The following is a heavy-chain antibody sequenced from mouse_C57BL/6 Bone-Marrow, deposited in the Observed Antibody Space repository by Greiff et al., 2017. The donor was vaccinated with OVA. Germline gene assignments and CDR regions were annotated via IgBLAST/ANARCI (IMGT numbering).Heavy chain of an antibody. J-gene: IGHJ4*01. CDR2: ISSGGSYT. D-gene: IGHD1-1*01. CDR3: AREGPYYYGSSSLAMDY. Sequence: EVHLVESGGDLVKPGGSLKLSCAASGFTFSSYGMSWVRQTPDKRLEWVATISSGGSYTYYPDSVKGRFIISRYNAKNTLYLQMSSLKSEDTAMYYCAREGPYYYGSSSLAMDYWGQGTSVTVSS. CDR1: GFTFSSYG. V-gene: IGHV5-6*01.